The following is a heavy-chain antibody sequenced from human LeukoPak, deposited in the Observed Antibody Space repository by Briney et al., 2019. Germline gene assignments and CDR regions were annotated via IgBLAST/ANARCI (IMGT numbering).Heavy chain of an antibody. CDR2: INHSGST. Sequence: SETLSLTSAVYVGSFSGYYWSWIRQPPGKGLEWIGEINHSGSTNYNPSLKSRVTISVDTSKNQFSLKLSSVTAADTAVYYCARGHEIDAFDIWGQGTMVTVSS. D-gene: IGHD5-24*01. V-gene: IGHV4-34*01. CDR1: VGSFSGYY. J-gene: IGHJ3*02. CDR3: ARGHEIDAFDI.